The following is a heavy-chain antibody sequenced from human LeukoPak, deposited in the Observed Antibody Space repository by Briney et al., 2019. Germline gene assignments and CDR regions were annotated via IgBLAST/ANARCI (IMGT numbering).Heavy chain of an antibody. D-gene: IGHD6-13*01. V-gene: IGHV1-2*02. CDR2: INPNSGGT. Sequence: ASVKVSCKASGYTFTGYYMHWVRQAPGQGLEWMGWINPNSGGTNYAQKFQGRVTMTRDTSISTAYMELSRLRSDDTAVYYCAATQGLAAAAYYWGQGTLVTVSS. CDR1: GYTFTGYY. CDR3: AATQGLAAAAYY. J-gene: IGHJ4*02.